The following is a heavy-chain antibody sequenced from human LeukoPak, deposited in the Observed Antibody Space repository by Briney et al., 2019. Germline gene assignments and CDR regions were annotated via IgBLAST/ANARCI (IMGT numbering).Heavy chain of an antibody. CDR1: GFTFSSCW. Sequence: AAGSLRLSCAASGFTFSSCWLSWVRQAPGKGLEWVANIKQEGSEKYYVDSVRGRFSISRDNAKNSLYLQMINLRAEDTAVYYCARSPIAQARWGYYFDYWGQGTLVTVSS. J-gene: IGHJ4*02. CDR3: ARSPIAQARWGYYFDY. CDR2: IKQEGSEK. D-gene: IGHD2-21*01. V-gene: IGHV3-7*01.